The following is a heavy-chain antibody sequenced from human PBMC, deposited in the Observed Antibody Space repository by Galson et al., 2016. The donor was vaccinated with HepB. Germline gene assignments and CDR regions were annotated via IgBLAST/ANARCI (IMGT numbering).Heavy chain of an antibody. Sequence: SLRLSCAASGLTFSTYELSWVRQAPGKGLEWVSYISGSGSTIYYADSVKGRFTISRDSAKKSLYLQMNSLRVEDTGIYYCARWGRYDLLTHYALDVWGQGTTVTVSS. J-gene: IGHJ6*02. CDR3: ARWGRYDLLTHYALDV. CDR2: ISGSGSTI. CDR1: GLTFSTYE. D-gene: IGHD3-9*01. V-gene: IGHV3-48*03.